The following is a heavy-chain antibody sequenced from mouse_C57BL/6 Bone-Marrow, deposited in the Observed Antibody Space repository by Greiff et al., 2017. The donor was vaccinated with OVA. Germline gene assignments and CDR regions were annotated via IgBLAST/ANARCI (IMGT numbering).Heavy chain of an antibody. Sequence: EVHLVESGGGLVKPGGSLKLSCAASGFTFSSYAMSWVRQTPEKRLEWVATISAGGSYTYYPDNVKGRFTISRDNAKNNLYLQMSHLKSEDTAMYYCARDTGVAKAMDYWGQGTSVTVSS. CDR2: ISAGGSYT. D-gene: IGHD1-1*01. CDR3: ARDTGVAKAMDY. J-gene: IGHJ4*01. CDR1: GFTFSSYA. V-gene: IGHV5-4*01.